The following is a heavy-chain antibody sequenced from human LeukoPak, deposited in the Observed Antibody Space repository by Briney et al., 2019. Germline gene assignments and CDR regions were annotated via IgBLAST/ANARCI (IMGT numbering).Heavy chain of an antibody. Sequence: GGSLRLSCAASGFTFSSYEMNWVRQAPGKGLDWVSFISSSSAYIYYADSVKGRFTISRDNAKNSLYLQMNSLRAEDTAVYYRARSSGYYFDYWGQGTLVTVSS. CDR3: ARSSGYYFDY. V-gene: IGHV3-21*01. J-gene: IGHJ4*02. D-gene: IGHD3-22*01. CDR2: ISSSSAYI. CDR1: GFTFSSYE.